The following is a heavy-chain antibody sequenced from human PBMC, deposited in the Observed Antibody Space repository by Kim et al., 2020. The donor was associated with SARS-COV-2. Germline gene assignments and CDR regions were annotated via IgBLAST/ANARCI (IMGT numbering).Heavy chain of an antibody. CDR1: GYTFTSYA. Sequence: ASVKVSCKASGYTFTSYAMHWVRQAPGQRLEWMGWINAGNGNTKYSQKFQGRVTITRDTSASTAYMELSSLRSEDTAVYYCARGTYCSSTSCYVIDYWGQGTLVTVSS. CDR2: INAGNGNT. J-gene: IGHJ4*02. V-gene: IGHV1-3*01. CDR3: ARGTYCSSTSCYVIDY. D-gene: IGHD2-2*01.